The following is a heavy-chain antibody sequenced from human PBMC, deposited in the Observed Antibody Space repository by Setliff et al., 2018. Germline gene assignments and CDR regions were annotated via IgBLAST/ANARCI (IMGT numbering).Heavy chain of an antibody. J-gene: IGHJ4*02. D-gene: IGHD1-20*01. CDR1: GYSISSGYY. CDR3: ASGLNWLSSTEFDY. V-gene: IGHV4-38-2*01. CDR2: IYYSGST. Sequence: SLTCPVSGYSISSGYYWGWIRQPPGKGLEWIGCIYYSGSTYYNPSLKSRVTISLDTSKNQFSLKLTSVTAADTAVYYCASGLNWLSSTEFDYWGQGTLVTVSS.